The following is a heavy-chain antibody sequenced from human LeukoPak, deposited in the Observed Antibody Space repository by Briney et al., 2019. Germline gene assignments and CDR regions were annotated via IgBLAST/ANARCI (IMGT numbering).Heavy chain of an antibody. Sequence: GGSLRLSCAASRFTFSNYNMNWVRQAPGKGLEWVAYISGTGRTTNYADSVKGRFTISRDNAKNSQYLQMNSLRDEDTAVYYCASSGTYRFDYWGQGTLVTVSS. CDR1: RFTFSNYN. J-gene: IGHJ4*02. V-gene: IGHV3-48*02. CDR2: ISGTGRTT. CDR3: ASSGTYRFDY. D-gene: IGHD1-26*01.